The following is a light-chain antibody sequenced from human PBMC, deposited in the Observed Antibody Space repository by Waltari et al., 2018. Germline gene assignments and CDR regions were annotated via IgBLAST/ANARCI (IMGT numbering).Light chain of an antibody. CDR1: SSAVSNYNY. CDR3: TSYAGSNNVV. Sequence: QSALTQPPSASGSPGQSVTISCTGISSAVSNYNYVSRYQHHPRKAPQLPLYEVTKRPSGIPDRFSGSKSGNTASLTISGLQAEDEASYYCTSYAGSNNVVFGGGTKVTVL. J-gene: IGLJ2*01. V-gene: IGLV2-8*01. CDR2: EVT.